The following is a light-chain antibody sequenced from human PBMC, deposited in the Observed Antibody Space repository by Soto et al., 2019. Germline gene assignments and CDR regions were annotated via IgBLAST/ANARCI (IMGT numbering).Light chain of an antibody. CDR1: QRMSAW. CDR3: QQYDTYPCT. V-gene: IGKV1-5*01. Sequence: DIQMTQSPTTLSASVGDRVIITCRASQRMSAWLAWYQQKPGKAPTLLFYDASSLENGVPSRFSGSGSGTDFTLTISSLQPNDFATYYCQQYDTYPCTFGQGTKVEIK. CDR2: DAS. J-gene: IGKJ1*01.